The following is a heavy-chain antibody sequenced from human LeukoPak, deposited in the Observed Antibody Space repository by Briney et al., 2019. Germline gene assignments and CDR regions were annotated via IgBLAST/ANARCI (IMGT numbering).Heavy chain of an antibody. Sequence: SSETLSLTCTVSGGSISSYYWSWIRQPAGKGLEWIGRIYTSGSTNYNASLKSRVSMSVDTSKNQFSLKLNSVTAADTAVYYCARGRSIPSQQLGYYFDYWGQGTLVTVSS. CDR1: GGSISSYY. CDR3: ARGRSIPSQQLGYYFDY. CDR2: IYTSGST. V-gene: IGHV4-4*07. D-gene: IGHD6-13*01. J-gene: IGHJ4*02.